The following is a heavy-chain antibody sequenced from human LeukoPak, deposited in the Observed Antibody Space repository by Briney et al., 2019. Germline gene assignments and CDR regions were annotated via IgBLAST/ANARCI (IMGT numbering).Heavy chain of an antibody. Sequence: ASVKVSCKASGGTFSSYAISWVRQAPGQGLEWMGGIIPIFGTANYAQKFQGRVTITADESTSTAYMELSSLRSEDTAVYYCARADREMATIADAFDIWGQGTMVTVSS. CDR3: ARADREMATIADAFDI. D-gene: IGHD5-24*01. J-gene: IGHJ3*02. V-gene: IGHV1-69*13. CDR2: IIPIFGTA. CDR1: GGTFSSYA.